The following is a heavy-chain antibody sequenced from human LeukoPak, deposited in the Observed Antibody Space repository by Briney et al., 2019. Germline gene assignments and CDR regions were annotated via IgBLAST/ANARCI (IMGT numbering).Heavy chain of an antibody. CDR1: GASINSDDYY. J-gene: IGHJ4*02. CDR2: IYIGGST. CDR3: VRQFDY. V-gene: IGHV4-61*02. Sequence: PSQTLSLTCSVSGASINSDDYYWSWVRQPAGKGLEWIGRIYIGGSTDYNPSLKSRVTISVDTSKNQFSLRLSSVTAADTAVYYCVRQFDYWGQGTLVTVSS.